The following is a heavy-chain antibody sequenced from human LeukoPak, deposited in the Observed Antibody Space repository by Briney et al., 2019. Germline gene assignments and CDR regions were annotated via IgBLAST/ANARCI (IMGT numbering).Heavy chain of an antibody. J-gene: IGHJ4*02. Sequence: GGSLRLSCAASGFTFSSYRMNWARQAPGKGLEWVSSFGTRSTSVYHAGSVKGRFAISRDNAKNSLYLQMNSLRAEDTALYYCAREVSEGFDFWGQGTLVTVSS. CDR2: FGTRSTSV. V-gene: IGHV3-21*01. D-gene: IGHD3-22*01. CDR1: GFTFSSYR. CDR3: AREVSEGFDF.